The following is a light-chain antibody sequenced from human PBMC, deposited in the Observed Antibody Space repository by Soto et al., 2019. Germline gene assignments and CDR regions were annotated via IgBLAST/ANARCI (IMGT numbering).Light chain of an antibody. CDR3: SSYTVSSTVI. CDR2: DVY. Sequence: QSALAQPASVSGSPGQSITISCTGTRSDVGGYNYVSWYQQHPGKAPKVMIYDVYNRPSGVSNRLSGSKSGNTASLTISGLQAEDEANYYCSSYTVSSTVIFGGGPKLTVL. J-gene: IGLJ2*01. V-gene: IGLV2-14*01. CDR1: RSDVGGYNY.